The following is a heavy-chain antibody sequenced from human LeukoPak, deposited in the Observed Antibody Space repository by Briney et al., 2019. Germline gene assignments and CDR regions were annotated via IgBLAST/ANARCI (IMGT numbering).Heavy chain of an antibody. D-gene: IGHD3-22*01. CDR3: ARDYYDSSGYFDGLNY. Sequence: GGSLRLSCAASGFTFSSYWMHWVRQAPGKGLVWVSRINSDGSSTSYADSVKGRFTISRDNAKHTLYLQMNSLRAEDTAVYYCARDYYDSSGYFDGLNYWGQGTLVTVYS. CDR2: INSDGSST. J-gene: IGHJ4*02. CDR1: GFTFSSYW. V-gene: IGHV3-74*01.